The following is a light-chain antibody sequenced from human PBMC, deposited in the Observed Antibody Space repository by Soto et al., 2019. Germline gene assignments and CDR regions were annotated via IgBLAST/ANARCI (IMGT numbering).Light chain of an antibody. Sequence: EIVMTQSPATLSVSPGETATLSCRASQSVSSNLAWYQQKPGQAPRLLIYGASTRATGIPARFSGSGSGTEFTLTISSLQSEDFAVYYCQQYNNWLRGTFGQGTKVDI. CDR3: QQYNNWLRGT. CDR2: GAS. V-gene: IGKV3-15*01. CDR1: QSVSSN. J-gene: IGKJ1*01.